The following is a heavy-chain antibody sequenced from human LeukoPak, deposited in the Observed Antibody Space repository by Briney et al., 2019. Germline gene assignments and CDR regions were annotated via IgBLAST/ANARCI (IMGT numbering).Heavy chain of an antibody. CDR1: GGSISSGGYS. V-gene: IGHV4-30-2*01. D-gene: IGHD2-8*01. Sequence: SETLSLTCAVSGGSISSGGYSWSWIRQPPGKGLEWIGYIYHSGSTYYNPSLKSRVTISVDRSKNQFSLKLSSVTAADTAVYYCARLAVSSAVFFDYWGQGTLVTVSS. CDR3: ARLAVSSAVFFDY. CDR2: IYHSGST. J-gene: IGHJ4*02.